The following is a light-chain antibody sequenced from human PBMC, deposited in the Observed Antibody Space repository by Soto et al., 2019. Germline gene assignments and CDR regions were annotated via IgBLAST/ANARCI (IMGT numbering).Light chain of an antibody. J-gene: IGKJ1*01. CDR3: QHYKSYSWT. CDR1: QSVSTW. Sequence: DIQMTQSPSTLSASVGDRVTISCRASQSVSTWLAWYQQKPGKAPKVLIYKASSLKSGVPSRFSGSGSGTEFTLTISSLQPDDFATYFCQHYKSYSWTFGQGTKVEIK. V-gene: IGKV1-5*03. CDR2: KAS.